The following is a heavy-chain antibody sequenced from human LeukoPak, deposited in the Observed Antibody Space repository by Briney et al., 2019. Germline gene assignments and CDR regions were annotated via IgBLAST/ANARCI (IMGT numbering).Heavy chain of an antibody. Sequence: GASXKVSCKASGYTFTSYEINWGGQATGKGLEWMGWMNPNSGNTGYAQKFQGRVTMTRNTSISTAYMELSSLRSEDTAVYYCARIRGGNSPWGQGTLVTASS. CDR2: MNPNSGNT. CDR1: GYTFTSYE. D-gene: IGHD4-23*01. CDR3: ARIRGGNSP. J-gene: IGHJ5*02. V-gene: IGHV1-8*01.